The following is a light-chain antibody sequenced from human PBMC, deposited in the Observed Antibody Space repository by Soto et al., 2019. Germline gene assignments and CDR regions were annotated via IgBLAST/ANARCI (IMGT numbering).Light chain of an antibody. J-gene: IGKJ5*01. CDR2: GAS. CDR3: QQYGSSPLT. Sequence: VLTQSPATLSLSPGKRATLSCRASQSVSSSYLAWYQQKPGQAPRLLIYGASSRATGIPDRFSGSGSGTDFTLTISRLEPEDFAVYYCQQYGSSPLTFGGGTRLEIK. V-gene: IGKV3-20*01. CDR1: QSVSSSY.